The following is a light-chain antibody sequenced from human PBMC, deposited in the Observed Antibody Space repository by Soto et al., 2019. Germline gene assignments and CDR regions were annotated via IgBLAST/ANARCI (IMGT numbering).Light chain of an antibody. V-gene: IGKV1-8*01. CDR1: QGISSY. CDR2: KAS. Sequence: AIRMSQSPSSLSASTGDRVTITCRASQGISSYLAWYQQKPGKAPKLLIYKASTLKSGVPSRFSGSGSGTEFTLTISSLQPDDFAMYYCQQSGRSPFTFGPGTKVDIK. CDR3: QQSGRSPFT. J-gene: IGKJ3*01.